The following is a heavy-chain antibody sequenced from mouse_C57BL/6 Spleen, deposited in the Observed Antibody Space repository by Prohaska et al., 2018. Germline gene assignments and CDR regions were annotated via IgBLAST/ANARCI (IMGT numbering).Heavy chain of an antibody. CDR3: ARSYYDYDGYYYAMDY. Sequence: HGKSLEWIGYINPNNGGTSYNQKFKGKATLTVNKSSSTAYMELRSLTSEDSAVYYCARSYYDYDGYYYAMDYWGQGTSVTVSS. V-gene: IGHV1-22*01. D-gene: IGHD2-4*01. CDR2: INPNNGGT. J-gene: IGHJ4*01.